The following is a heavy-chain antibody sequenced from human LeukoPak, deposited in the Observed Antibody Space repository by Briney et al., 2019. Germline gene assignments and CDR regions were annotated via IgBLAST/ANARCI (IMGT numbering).Heavy chain of an antibody. CDR1: GGSFSGYY. D-gene: IGHD3-10*01. Sequence: PSETLSLTCAVYGGSFSGYYWSWIRQPPGKGLEWIGEINHSGSTNYNPSLKSRVTISVDTSKNQFSLKLSSVTAADTAVYYCARGTGSGSYKYWGQGTLDTVSS. CDR3: ARGTGSGSYKY. J-gene: IGHJ4*02. CDR2: INHSGST. V-gene: IGHV4-34*01.